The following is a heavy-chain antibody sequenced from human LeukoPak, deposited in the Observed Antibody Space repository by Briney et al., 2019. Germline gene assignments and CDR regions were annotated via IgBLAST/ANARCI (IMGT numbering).Heavy chain of an antibody. CDR2: INPNSGGT. CDR1: GYTFTGYY. Sequence: ASVKVSCKASGYTFTGYYMHWVRQAPGQGLEWMGCINPNSGGTNYAQKFQGRVTMTRDTSISTAYMELSRLRSDDTAVYYCARAVRGYSYGFWGFDYWGQGTLVTVSS. D-gene: IGHD5-18*01. V-gene: IGHV1-2*02. J-gene: IGHJ4*02. CDR3: ARAVRGYSYGFWGFDY.